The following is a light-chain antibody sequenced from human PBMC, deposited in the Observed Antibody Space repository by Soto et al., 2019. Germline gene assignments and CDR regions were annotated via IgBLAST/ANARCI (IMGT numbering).Light chain of an antibody. CDR2: GNS. CDR1: SSNIGAGYD. V-gene: IGLV1-40*01. Sequence: SVLTQPPSVSGAPGQRVTISCTGSSSNIGAGYDVHWYQQLPGTAPKLLIYGNSNRPSGVPDRFSGSKSGTSASLAITGLQAEDEADYYCQSYDSSLSGPVVFGGGTKRTVL. CDR3: QSYDSSLSGPVV. J-gene: IGLJ2*01.